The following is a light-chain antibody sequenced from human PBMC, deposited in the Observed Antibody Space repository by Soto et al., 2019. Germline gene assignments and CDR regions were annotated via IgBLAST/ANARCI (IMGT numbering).Light chain of an antibody. J-gene: IGKJ4*01. CDR1: QGIGDY. CDR3: QKYNSAPLT. V-gene: IGKV1-27*01. CDR2: AAS. Sequence: DIQMTQSPSSLSASLGDRVTITCRASQGIGDYLAWFQQKPGKVPKLLIYAASTLQSGVPSRFSGSGSGTDFTLTISSLQPEDFATYYCQKYNSAPLTFGGGTQVEIK.